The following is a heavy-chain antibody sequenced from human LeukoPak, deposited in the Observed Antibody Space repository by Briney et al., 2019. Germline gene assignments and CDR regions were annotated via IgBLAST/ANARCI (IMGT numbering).Heavy chain of an antibody. D-gene: IGHD3-22*01. Sequence: ASETLSLTCAVSGGPIIASYWSWIRQPPGKGLEWIGYIHYSGTGNYNPSLKSRVTISIDTSKNRFSLRLTSVTAADTAVYYCARVRFYDTTGYSTSYYRDYWGQGALVTVSS. CDR1: GGPIIASY. CDR3: ARVRFYDTTGYSTSYYRDY. CDR2: IHYSGTG. V-gene: IGHV4-59*01. J-gene: IGHJ4*02.